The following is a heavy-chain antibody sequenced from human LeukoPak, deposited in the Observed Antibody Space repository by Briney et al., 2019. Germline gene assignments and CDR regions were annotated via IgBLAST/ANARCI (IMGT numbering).Heavy chain of an antibody. J-gene: IGHJ6*03. CDR1: GYTFTSYG. CDR3: ARAVINFYYYYYMDV. CDR2: ISAYNGNT. D-gene: IGHD2/OR15-2a*01. Sequence: ASVKVSCKASGYTFTSYGISWVRQAPGQGLEWMGWISAYNGNTNYAQKLQGRVTMTTDTSTSTAYMELSSLRSEDTAVYYCARAVINFYYYYYMDVWGKGTTVTVSS. V-gene: IGHV1-18*01.